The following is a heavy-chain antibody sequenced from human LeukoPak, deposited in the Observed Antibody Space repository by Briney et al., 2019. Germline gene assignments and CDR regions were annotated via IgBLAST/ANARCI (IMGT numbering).Heavy chain of an antibody. CDR1: GGSISSSSYY. J-gene: IGHJ4*02. CDR3: AKSGGYGLIDY. Sequence: SETLSLTCTVSGGSISSSSYYWGWIRQPPGKGLEWIGSIYYSGSTNYNPSLKSRVTMSVDTSKNQFSLKLGSVTAADTAMYFCAKSGGYGLIDYWGQGTLVTVSS. V-gene: IGHV4-39*01. D-gene: IGHD1-26*01. CDR2: IYYSGST.